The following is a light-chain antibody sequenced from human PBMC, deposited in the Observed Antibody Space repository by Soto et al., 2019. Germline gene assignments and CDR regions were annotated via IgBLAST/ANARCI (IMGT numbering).Light chain of an antibody. V-gene: IGKV1-33*01. CDR2: DAS. J-gene: IGKJ4*01. Sequence: DIQMTQSPSSLSASVGDRVTITCQASQDISNYLNWYQQKPGKAPKLLIYDASNLETGVPSRFSGSGSETDFTLTISSLQPEDIATYFCQKYDSAPLTFGGGTKVEIK. CDR3: QKYDSAPLT. CDR1: QDISNY.